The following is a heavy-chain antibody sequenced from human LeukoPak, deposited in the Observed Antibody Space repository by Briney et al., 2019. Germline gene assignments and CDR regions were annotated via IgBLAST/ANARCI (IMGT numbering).Heavy chain of an antibody. D-gene: IGHD2-2*01. Sequence: GGSLRLSCATSGFTFSRHGFYWVRQAPGKGLEWVSYISSSGSTIYYADSVKGRFTISRDNAKNSLYLQMNSLRAEDTAVYYCARDCTSCYPYWGQGTLVTVSS. V-gene: IGHV3-48*03. J-gene: IGHJ4*02. CDR3: ARDCTSCYPY. CDR1: GFTFSRHG. CDR2: ISSSGSTI.